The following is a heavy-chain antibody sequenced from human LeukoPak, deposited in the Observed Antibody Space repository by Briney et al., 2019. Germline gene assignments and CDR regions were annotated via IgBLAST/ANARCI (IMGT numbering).Heavy chain of an antibody. Sequence: ASVKVSCKASGYTLTSYDINWVRQATGQGLEWMGWMNPISGNTGYAQKFQCRVTMTRNTSISTAYMELSSLRSEDTAVYYCARGVVTAIGGYYYYYYYMDVWGKGTRVTVSS. J-gene: IGHJ6*03. V-gene: IGHV1-8*01. CDR3: ARGVVTAIGGYYYYYYYMDV. CDR1: GYTLTSYD. D-gene: IGHD2-21*02. CDR2: MNPISGNT.